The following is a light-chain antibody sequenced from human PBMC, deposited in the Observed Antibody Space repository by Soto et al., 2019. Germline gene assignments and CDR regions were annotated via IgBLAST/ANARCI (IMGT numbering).Light chain of an antibody. V-gene: IGKV3-11*01. CDR2: DAS. Sequence: VLTQAPSTLSLSPGERATLSCRASQSIRTYLAWYQQKPGQAPRLLMYDASTRATDIPARFSGSGSGTDFTLTINSLAPEDFAVYYCQQRSSWWTFGQGTKVAIK. CDR3: QQRSSWWT. J-gene: IGKJ1*01. CDR1: QSIRTY.